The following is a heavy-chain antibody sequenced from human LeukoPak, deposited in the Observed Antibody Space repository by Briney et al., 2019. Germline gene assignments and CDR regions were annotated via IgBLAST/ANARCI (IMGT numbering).Heavy chain of an antibody. CDR2: ISAYNGNS. CDR1: GYTFTSYG. CDR3: ARDRAWRFGELSDY. J-gene: IGHJ4*02. V-gene: IGHV1-18*01. D-gene: IGHD3-10*01. Sequence: ASVKVSCKASGYTFTSYGISWVRQAPGQGFEWMGWISAYNGNSNYAQKLQGRVTMTTDTSTSTAYMELRSLRSDDTAVYYCARDRAWRFGELSDYWGQGTLVTVSS.